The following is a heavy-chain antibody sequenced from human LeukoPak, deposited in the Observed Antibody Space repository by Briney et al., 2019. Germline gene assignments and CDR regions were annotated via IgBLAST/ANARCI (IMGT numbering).Heavy chain of an antibody. CDR3: AKGSSSSRPYYIDY. CDR2: ITNSGGDT. CDR1: GFTFSSYA. V-gene: IGHV3-23*01. Sequence: PGGSLRLSCAASGFTFSSYAMSWVRQAPGKGLEWVSAITNSGGDTYHADSVKGRFTISRDNSKNTLYLQMNSLRVEDTAVYYCAKGSSSSRPYYIDYWGQGTLVTVSS. J-gene: IGHJ4*02. D-gene: IGHD6-6*01.